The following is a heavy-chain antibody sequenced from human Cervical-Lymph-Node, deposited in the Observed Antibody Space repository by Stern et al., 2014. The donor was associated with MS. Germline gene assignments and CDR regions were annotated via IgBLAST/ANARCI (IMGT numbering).Heavy chain of an antibody. CDR3: ATIPPHIEAAALEI. J-gene: IGHJ3*02. CDR1: GASISSGGYY. CDR2: IHHSGTT. Sequence: QVQLQQSGPGLVKPSQTLSLTCSVSGASISSGGYYWSWIRQHPGKGLEWVGYIHHSGTTFYNPSLKSRVIISVDSSKNQFSLNLSSVTAADTAVYYCATIPPHIEAAALEIGGQGTMVTVSS. V-gene: IGHV4-31*03. D-gene: IGHD5-12*01.